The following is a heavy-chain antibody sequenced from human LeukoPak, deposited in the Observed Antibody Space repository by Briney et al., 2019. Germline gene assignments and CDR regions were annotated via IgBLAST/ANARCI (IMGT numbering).Heavy chain of an antibody. V-gene: IGHV3-33*01. Sequence: PGRSLRLSCAASGFSFRAYGVHWVRQAPGKGLEWVAVIWYDGSSKDYADSVKGRFTLSRDNSKNTLYLQMNSLTVEDTAVYYCARSQSSSLIDYWGQGTLVTVSS. J-gene: IGHJ4*02. CDR1: GFSFRAYG. CDR2: IWYDGSSK. CDR3: ARSQSSSLIDY. D-gene: IGHD6-13*01.